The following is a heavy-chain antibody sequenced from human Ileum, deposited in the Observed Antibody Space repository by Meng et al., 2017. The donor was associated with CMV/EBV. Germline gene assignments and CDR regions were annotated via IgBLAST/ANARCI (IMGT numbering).Heavy chain of an antibody. CDR2: VYSTGST. V-gene: IGHV4-59*01. J-gene: IGHJ4*02. CDR3: ARTGRFGSYYFDY. CDR1: GGSISSYY. Sequence: QVQLQEADPGLVKPSETLSLTCCVSGGSISSYYWSWIRQAPGKGLEWIGYVYSTGSTNYSPSLRSRVTISVDTSRNQFSLRLSSVTAADTAVYYCARTGRFGSYYFDYWGQGTLVTVSS. D-gene: IGHD3-10*01.